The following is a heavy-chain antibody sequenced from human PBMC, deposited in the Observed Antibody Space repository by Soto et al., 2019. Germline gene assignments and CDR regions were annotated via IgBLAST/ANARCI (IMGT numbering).Heavy chain of an antibody. D-gene: IGHD6-6*01. Sequence: QVQLVQSGAGVKKPGSSGKFSCKASGATFSSYAISWVRQAPGKGLEWRGGIIPIFGTANYAQKFQGRVTITADESTSTAYMELSSLRSEDTAVYYCARVAGVEAARQDYYYYYGMDVWGQGTTVTVSS. CDR2: IIPIFGTA. V-gene: IGHV1-69*01. CDR1: GATFSSYA. CDR3: ARVAGVEAARQDYYYYYGMDV. J-gene: IGHJ6*02.